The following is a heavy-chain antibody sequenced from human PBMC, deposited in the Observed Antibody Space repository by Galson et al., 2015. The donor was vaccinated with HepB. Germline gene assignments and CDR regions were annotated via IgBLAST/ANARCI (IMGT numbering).Heavy chain of an antibody. CDR2: FDPEDGET. J-gene: IGHJ3*02. V-gene: IGHV1-24*01. CDR1: GYTLTELS. Sequence: SVKVSCKVSGYTLTELSMHWVRQAPGKGLEWMGGFDPEDGETIYAQKFQGRVTMTEDTSTDTAYMELSSLRSEDTAVYYCTKSYPRPAGAFDIWGQGTMVTVSS. D-gene: IGHD1-26*01. CDR3: TKSYPRPAGAFDI.